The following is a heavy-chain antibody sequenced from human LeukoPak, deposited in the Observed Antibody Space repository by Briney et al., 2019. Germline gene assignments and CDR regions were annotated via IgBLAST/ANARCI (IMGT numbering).Heavy chain of an antibody. CDR2: ISNDGSNK. V-gene: IGHV3-30*04. Sequence: PGRSLRLSCAASGFTFSSSPMHWVRQAPGKGLEWVAVISNDGSNKYYADSVKGRFTISRDNSKNTLYLQMNSLRAEDTAVYYCAKGRGAFDIWGQGTMVTVSS. CDR1: GFTFSSSP. J-gene: IGHJ3*02. D-gene: IGHD3-10*01. CDR3: AKGRGAFDI.